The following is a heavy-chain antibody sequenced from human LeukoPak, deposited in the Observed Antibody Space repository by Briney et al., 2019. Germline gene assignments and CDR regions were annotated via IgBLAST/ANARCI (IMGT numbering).Heavy chain of an antibody. D-gene: IGHD3-10*01. CDR3: ASSYMVRGVPFDY. CDR1: GCSISRYY. Sequence: SETLALTCTVSGCSISRYYWSWIRQPPGKGLEWIGYIYYSGSTNYNPSLKSRVTISVDTSKNQFTLKLSSLTAADTAVYYCASSYMVRGVPFDYWGQGTLVTVSS. V-gene: IGHV4-59*01. J-gene: IGHJ4*02. CDR2: IYYSGST.